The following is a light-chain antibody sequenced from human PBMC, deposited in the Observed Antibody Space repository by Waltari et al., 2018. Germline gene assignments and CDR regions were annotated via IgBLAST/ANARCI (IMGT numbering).Light chain of an antibody. CDR1: QDISNH. Sequence: DIQMTQSSSSQSASVGDRVTLTCQASQDISNHLNWYQHKAGKAPNLLIYDASTLEAGVPSRFSGSGSETAFTLTISSLQPEDIATYYCQQYDHPPYTFGQGTKLDI. V-gene: IGKV1-33*01. CDR3: QQYDHPPYT. J-gene: IGKJ2*01. CDR2: DAS.